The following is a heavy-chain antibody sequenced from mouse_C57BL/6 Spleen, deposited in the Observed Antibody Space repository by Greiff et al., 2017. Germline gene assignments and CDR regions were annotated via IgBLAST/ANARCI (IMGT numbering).Heavy chain of an antibody. Sequence: DVQLQESGPELVKPGASVKISCKASGYSFTGYYMNWVKQSPEKSLEWIGEINPSTGGTTYNQKFKAKATLTVDKSSSTAYMQLKSLTSEDSAVYYCARGDYYGSSGLYAMDYWGQGTSVTVSS. D-gene: IGHD1-1*01. CDR3: ARGDYYGSSGLYAMDY. J-gene: IGHJ4*01. CDR1: GYSFTGYY. CDR2: INPSTGGT. V-gene: IGHV1-42*01.